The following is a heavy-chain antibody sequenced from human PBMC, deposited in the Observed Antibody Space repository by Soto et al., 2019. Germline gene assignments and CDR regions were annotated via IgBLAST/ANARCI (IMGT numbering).Heavy chain of an antibody. CDR1: GFTFSSYG. D-gene: IGHD3-9*01. V-gene: IGHV3-30*18. CDR2: ISYDGSNK. Sequence: GGSLRLSCAASGFTFSSYGMHWVRQAPGKGLEWVAVISYDGSNKYYADSVKGRFTISRDNSKNTLYLQMNSLRAEDTAVYYCAKDDTQVLRYFDWLDYYYGMDVWGQGTTVTVSS. CDR3: AKDDTQVLRYFDWLDYYYGMDV. J-gene: IGHJ6*02.